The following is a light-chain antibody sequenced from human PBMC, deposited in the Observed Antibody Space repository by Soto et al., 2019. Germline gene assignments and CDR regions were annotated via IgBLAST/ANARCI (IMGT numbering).Light chain of an antibody. J-gene: IGLJ1*01. V-gene: IGLV3-1*01. CDR2: QDT. CDR1: KLVDKY. CDR3: QAWDSSTYV. Sequence: SYELTQPPSVSVSPGQTASITSSGDKLVDKYVCWYQQKPGQSPVLVIYQDTKRPSGIPERFSGSNSGNTATLTISGTQAMDEADYYCQAWDSSTYVFGTGTKVTVL.